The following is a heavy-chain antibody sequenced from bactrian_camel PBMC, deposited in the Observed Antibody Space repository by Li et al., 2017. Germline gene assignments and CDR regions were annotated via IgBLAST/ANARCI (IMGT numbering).Heavy chain of an antibody. V-gene: IGHV3S40*01. CDR3: AADSRPYPYDSVVFEVPTFSY. J-gene: IGHJ6*01. Sequence: VQLVESGGGLAQPGGSLRLSCAASGFTFSTNAMTWVRQAPGKGLEWVAAVNGGGDNTYYADSMKGRFTISRDNAKNMVYLQMNNLKPEDTAMYYCAADSRPYPYDSVVFEVPTFSYLGQGTQVTVS. CDR1: GFTFSTNA. CDR2: VNGGGDNT. D-gene: IGHD6*01.